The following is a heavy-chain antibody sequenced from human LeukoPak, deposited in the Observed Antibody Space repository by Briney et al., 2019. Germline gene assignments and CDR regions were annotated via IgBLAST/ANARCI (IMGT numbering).Heavy chain of an antibody. D-gene: IGHD4-11*01. V-gene: IGHV4-59*01. CDR3: ARTNYSNYVYYFDY. Sequence: SETLSLTCTVSGGSINSYFWSWIRQSPGKGLEWLGYVYYTGSTNYNPSLKSHFTISMDTSKNQFSLKLSSVTAADTAVYYCARTNYSNYVYYFDYWGQGTLVTVSS. J-gene: IGHJ4*02. CDR2: VYYTGST. CDR1: GGSINSYF.